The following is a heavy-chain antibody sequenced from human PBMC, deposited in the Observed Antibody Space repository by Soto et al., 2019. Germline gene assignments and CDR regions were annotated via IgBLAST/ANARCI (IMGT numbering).Heavy chain of an antibody. D-gene: IGHD3-9*01. J-gene: IGHJ4*02. CDR3: ARVTVNNVLAGPFDY. CDR1: GFTFSSYA. Sequence: GGSLRLSCAASGFTFSSYAMSWVRQAPGKGLEWVSAISGSGGSTYYADSVKGRFTISRDNSKNTLYLQMNSLRAEDTAVYYCARVTVNNVLAGPFDYWGQGTLVTVSS. V-gene: IGHV3-23*01. CDR2: ISGSGGST.